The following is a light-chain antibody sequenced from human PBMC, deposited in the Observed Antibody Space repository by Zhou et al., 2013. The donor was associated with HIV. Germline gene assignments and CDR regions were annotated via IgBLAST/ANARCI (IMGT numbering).Light chain of an antibody. V-gene: IGKV3-20*01. CDR2: GAS. CDR1: QSVTRSF. CDR3: QQYGGSPPIT. J-gene: IGKJ5*01. Sequence: EIVLTQSPGTLSLSPGERATLSCRASQSVTRSFLAWYQQKPNQAPRLLFYGASNRATGIPDRFSGSGSGTDFTLTISRLDPEDFAVYYCQQYGGSPPITFGQGTRLEIK.